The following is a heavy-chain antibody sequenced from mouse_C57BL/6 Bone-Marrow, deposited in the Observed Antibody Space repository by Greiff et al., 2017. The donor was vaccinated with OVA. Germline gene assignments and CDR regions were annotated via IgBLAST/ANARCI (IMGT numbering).Heavy chain of an antibody. V-gene: IGHV1-69*01. CDR3: ARSANWGWYFDV. Sequence: QVQLQQPGAELVMPGASVKLSCKASGYTFTSYWMHWVKQRPGQGLEWIGEIDPSDSYTNYNQKFKGKTTLTVDKSSSTAYMQLSSLTSEDSAVYYCARSANWGWYFDVWGTGTTVTVSS. CDR2: IDPSDSYT. D-gene: IGHD4-1*01. J-gene: IGHJ1*03. CDR1: GYTFTSYW.